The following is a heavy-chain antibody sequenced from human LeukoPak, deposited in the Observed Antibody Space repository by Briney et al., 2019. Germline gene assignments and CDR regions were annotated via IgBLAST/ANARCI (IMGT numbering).Heavy chain of an antibody. V-gene: IGHV3-74*01. D-gene: IGHD6-19*01. J-gene: IGHJ6*03. CDR1: RFTFSSHW. Sequence: PGGSLRLSCAASRFTFSSHWMHWVRQAPGKGLVWVSRINSDGSSTRYADSVKGRFTISRDNAKNSLYLQMNSLRAEDTAVYYCARVKAVAGTDMDVWGKGTTVTVSS. CDR3: ARVKAVAGTDMDV. CDR2: INSDGSST.